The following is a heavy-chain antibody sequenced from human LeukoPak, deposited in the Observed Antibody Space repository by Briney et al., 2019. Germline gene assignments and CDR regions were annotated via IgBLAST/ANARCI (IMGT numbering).Heavy chain of an antibody. CDR1: GLTFSGSA. CDR2: IRSKANSYAT. V-gene: IGHV3-73*01. D-gene: IGHD3-10*02. Sequence: GGSLKLSCAASGLTFSGSAMHWVRQASGKGLEWVGRIRSKANSYATAYAASVKGRFTISRDDSKNTAYLQMNSLKTEDTAVYYCTRHGRVRGVTVAYWGQGTLVTVSS. CDR3: TRHGRVRGVTVAY. J-gene: IGHJ4*02.